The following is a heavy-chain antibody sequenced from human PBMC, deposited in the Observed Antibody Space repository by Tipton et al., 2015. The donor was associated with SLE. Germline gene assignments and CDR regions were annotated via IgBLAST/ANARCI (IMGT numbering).Heavy chain of an antibody. CDR2: INHSGST. V-gene: IGHV4-34*01. CDR1: GGSFSGYY. Sequence: TLSLTCAVYGGSFSGYYWSWIRQPPGKGLEWIGEINHSGSTNYNPSLKSRVTISVDTSKNQFSLKLSSVTAADTAVYYCARDGDGYNGGGLDHWGQGTLVTVSS. CDR3: ARDGDGYNGGGLDH. D-gene: IGHD5-24*01. J-gene: IGHJ4*02.